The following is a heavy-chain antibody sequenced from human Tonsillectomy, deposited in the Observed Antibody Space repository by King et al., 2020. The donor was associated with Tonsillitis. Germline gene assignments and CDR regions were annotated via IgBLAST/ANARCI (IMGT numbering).Heavy chain of an antibody. D-gene: IGHD6-19*01. CDR3: ARERSGWHYYYYYYMDV. Sequence: VQLVESGGGLVKPGGSLRLSCAASGFTFSSYSMNWVRQAPGKGLEWVSSISSSSSYIYYADSVKGRFTIARDNAKNSLYLQMNSLRAGDTAGYYCARERSGWHYYYYYYMDVWGKGTTVTVSS. J-gene: IGHJ6*03. CDR1: GFTFSSYS. CDR2: ISSSSSYI. V-gene: IGHV3-21*01.